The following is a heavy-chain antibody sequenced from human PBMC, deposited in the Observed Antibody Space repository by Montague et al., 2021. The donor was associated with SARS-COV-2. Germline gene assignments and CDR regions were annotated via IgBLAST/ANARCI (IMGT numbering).Heavy chain of an antibody. CDR2: IDWDDDK. Sequence: PALVKPTQTLTLTCTFSGFSLSTSGMCVSWIRQPPGKALEWLARIDWDDDKYYSTSLKTRLTIPKDTSKNQVVLTMTNMDPVDTATYYCARILVAAAGSPFDHWGQGTLVTVSS. D-gene: IGHD6-13*01. J-gene: IGHJ5*02. CDR3: ARILVAAAGSPFDH. V-gene: IGHV2-70*11. CDR1: GFSLSTSGMC.